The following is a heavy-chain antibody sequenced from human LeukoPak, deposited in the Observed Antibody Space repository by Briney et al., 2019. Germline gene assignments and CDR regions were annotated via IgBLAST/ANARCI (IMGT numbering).Heavy chain of an antibody. Sequence: GGSLRLSCVASRFTFSSYWMSWVRRAPGTGLEGVANIKQDVSEKYYVDYVKGRFTISRDNAKNSLYLQMNSLRAEDTAVYYGARLDYYDILTGYSLWGQGTLVTVSS. V-gene: IGHV3-7*01. CDR3: ARLDYYDILTGYSL. D-gene: IGHD3-9*01. CDR1: RFTFSSYW. J-gene: IGHJ4*02. CDR2: IKQDVSEK.